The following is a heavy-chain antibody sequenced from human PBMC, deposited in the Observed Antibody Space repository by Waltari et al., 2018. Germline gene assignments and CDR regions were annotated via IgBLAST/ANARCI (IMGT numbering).Heavy chain of an antibody. D-gene: IGHD5-18*01. CDR3: ARDMGSGYRYGYYYYGMDV. V-gene: IGHV1-46*01. J-gene: IGHJ6*02. CDR2: INPSGGST. CDR1: GYFFSSYY. Sequence: QVQLVQSGAEVKKPGASVKVCCQASGYFFSSYYMHWVRQAPGQGPEWMGFINPSGGSTTYAQNLQGRITVTSDTSTNTVYMELSSLRSEDTAVYFCARDMGSGYRYGYYYYGMDVWGQGTTVTVSS.